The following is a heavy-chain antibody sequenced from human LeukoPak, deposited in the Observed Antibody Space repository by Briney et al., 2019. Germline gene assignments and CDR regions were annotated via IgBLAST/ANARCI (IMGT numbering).Heavy chain of an antibody. Sequence: SETLSLTCTVSGGSISSGDYYWSWIRQLPGKGLEWIGYIYYSGSTYYNPSLKSRVTMSVDTSKNQFSLKLSSVTAADTAVYYCARHGAGSYSQTSFDYWGQGTLVTVSS. D-gene: IGHD3-10*01. V-gene: IGHV4-30-4*01. CDR3: ARHGAGSYSQTSFDY. CDR1: GGSISSGDYY. J-gene: IGHJ4*02. CDR2: IYYSGST.